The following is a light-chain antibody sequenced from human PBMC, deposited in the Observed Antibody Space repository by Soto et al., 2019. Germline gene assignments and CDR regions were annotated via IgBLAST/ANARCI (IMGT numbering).Light chain of an antibody. CDR3: HQYGKSPRT. CDR2: GAF. CDR1: QIVTSDY. Sequence: DIVLTQSPGTLSLSPGARVPLSCRASQIVTSDYLAWYHQAPGQAPRLLIYGAFNRATGISDRFSGSGSGTDFTLSISKLEPGDFGVYFCHQYGKSPRTFGQGTKVDIK. J-gene: IGKJ1*01. V-gene: IGKV3-20*01.